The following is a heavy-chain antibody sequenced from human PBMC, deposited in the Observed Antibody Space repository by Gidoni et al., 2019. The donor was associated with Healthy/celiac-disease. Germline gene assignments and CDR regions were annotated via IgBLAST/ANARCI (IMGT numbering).Heavy chain of an antibody. CDR3: AKDHVPMGY. Sequence: QVQLVESGGGVVQPGRSLRLSCAASGFTFSSYGMHWVRQAPGKGLEWVAVISYDGSNKYYADSVKGRFTISRDNSKNTLYLQMNSLRAEDTAVYYCAKDHVPMGYWGQGTLVTVSS. D-gene: IGHD3-16*01. V-gene: IGHV3-30*18. J-gene: IGHJ4*02. CDR2: ISYDGSNK. CDR1: GFTFSSYG.